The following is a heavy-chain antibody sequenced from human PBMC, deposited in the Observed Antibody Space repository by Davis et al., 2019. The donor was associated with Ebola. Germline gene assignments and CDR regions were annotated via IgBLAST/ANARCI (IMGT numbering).Heavy chain of an antibody. D-gene: IGHD1-26*01. CDR1: GFTVSSNY. CDR3: ARGPGGSNYFDH. V-gene: IGHV3-53*01. Sequence: PGGSLRLSCVASGFTVSSNYMSWVRQAPGKGLEWVSVIYGSGSTYYAESVKGRFTISSDKSKNTVFLQMNSLRAEDTAVYYCARGPGGSNYFDHWGQGTLVSVSS. CDR2: IYGSGST. J-gene: IGHJ4*02.